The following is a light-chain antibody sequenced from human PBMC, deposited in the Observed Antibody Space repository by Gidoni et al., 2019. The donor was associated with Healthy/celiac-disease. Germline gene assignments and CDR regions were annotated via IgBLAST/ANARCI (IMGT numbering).Light chain of an antibody. CDR3: QQSYSTPLT. J-gene: IGKJ4*01. Sequence: DIQMTQSPSSLSASVGDRVTLTCRASQSISSYLNWYQQKPGKAPKLLIYAASSLKSGVPTRFSGSGAGTDFTLTISSLQTEDVAAYYCQQSYSTPLTVXGXTKVEIK. CDR1: QSISSY. CDR2: AAS. V-gene: IGKV1-39*01.